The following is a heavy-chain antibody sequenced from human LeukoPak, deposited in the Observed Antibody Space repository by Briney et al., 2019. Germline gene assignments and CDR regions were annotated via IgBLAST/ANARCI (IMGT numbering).Heavy chain of an antibody. CDR2: IYYSGST. J-gene: IGHJ3*02. CDR3: ARGSSGWTYGAFDI. CDR1: GGSISSSSYY. V-gene: IGHV4-39*07. D-gene: IGHD6-19*01. Sequence: PSETLSLTCTVSGGSISSSSYYWGWIRQPPGKGLEWIGSIYYSGSTYYNPSFKSRVTISVDTSKNQFSLKLSSVTAADTAVYYCARGSSGWTYGAFDIWGQGTMVTVSS.